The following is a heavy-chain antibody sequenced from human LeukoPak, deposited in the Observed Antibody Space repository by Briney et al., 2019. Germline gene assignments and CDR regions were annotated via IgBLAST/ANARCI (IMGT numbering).Heavy chain of an antibody. J-gene: IGHJ4*02. CDR3: ATPNHRLPNYYDSSGRNFDY. CDR2: FDPEDGET. CDR1: GYALTELS. Sequence: ASVKVSCKVSGYALTELSMHWVRQAPGKGLGWMGGFDPEDGETIYAQKFQGRVTMTEDTSTDTAYMELSSLRSEDTAVYYCATPNHRLPNYYDSSGRNFDYWGQGTLVTVSS. V-gene: IGHV1-24*01. D-gene: IGHD3-22*01.